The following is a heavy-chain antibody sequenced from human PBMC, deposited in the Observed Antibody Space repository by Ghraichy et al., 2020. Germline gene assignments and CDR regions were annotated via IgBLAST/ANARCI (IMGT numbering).Heavy chain of an antibody. J-gene: IGHJ6*03. D-gene: IGHD6-13*01. CDR2: INAGNGNT. V-gene: IGHV1-3*01. CDR1: GYTFTSYA. Sequence: ASVKVSCKASGYTFTSYAMHWVRQAPGQRLEWMGWINAGNGNTKYSQKFQGRVTITRDTSASTAYMELSSLRSEDTAVYYCARDLAAAAHPLYYYYYMDVWGKGTTVTVSS. CDR3: ARDLAAAAHPLYYYYYMDV.